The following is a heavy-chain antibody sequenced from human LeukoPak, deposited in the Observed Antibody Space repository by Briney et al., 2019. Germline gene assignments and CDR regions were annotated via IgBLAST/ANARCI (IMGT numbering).Heavy chain of an antibody. CDR1: GGSISSSSYY. J-gene: IGHJ3*02. V-gene: IGHV4-39*01. CDR2: IYYSGST. D-gene: IGHD6-13*01. Sequence: SETLSLTCTVSGGSISSSSYYWGWIRQPPGKGLEWIGSIYYSGSTYYNPSLKTRVTISVDTSKNQFSLKLSSVTAADTAVYYCARREQQLVLLEAFDIWGQGTMVTVSS. CDR3: ARREQQLVLLEAFDI.